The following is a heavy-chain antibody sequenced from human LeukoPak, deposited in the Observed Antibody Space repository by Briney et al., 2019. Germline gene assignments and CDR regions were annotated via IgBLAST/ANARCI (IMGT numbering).Heavy chain of an antibody. D-gene: IGHD5-18*01. CDR1: GFTVSSNY. J-gene: IGHJ4*02. Sequence: GGSLRLSCAASGFTVSSNYMSWVRQAPGKGLEWVSVIYSGGSTYYADSVKGRFTISRDNSKNTLYLQMNSLRAEDTAVYYCARDLTRGYNYGSEDYWGQGTLVTVSS. V-gene: IGHV3-66*01. CDR2: IYSGGST. CDR3: ARDLTRGYNYGSEDY.